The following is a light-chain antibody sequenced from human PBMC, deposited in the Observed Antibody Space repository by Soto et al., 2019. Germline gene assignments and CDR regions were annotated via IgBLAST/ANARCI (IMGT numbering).Light chain of an antibody. CDR2: ASS. CDR1: QNIDYY. J-gene: IGKJ2*01. V-gene: IGKV1-39*01. Sequence: DIQMTQSPSSLSASVGDRVTITCRASQNIDYYLSWYQQKPGKAPKLLIRASSSLQSGVPSRFSGSGSGTEFTLTISSLQSEDSATYYCQQSYSALRTFGQGSKLEIK. CDR3: QQSYSALRT.